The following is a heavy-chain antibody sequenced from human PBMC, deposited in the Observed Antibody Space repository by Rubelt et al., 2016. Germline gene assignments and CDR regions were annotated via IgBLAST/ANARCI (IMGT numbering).Heavy chain of an antibody. CDR2: IYWDDDK. J-gene: IGHJ4*02. CDR1: GFSLSTSGVG. D-gene: IGHD6-13*01. V-gene: IGHV2-5*02. Sequence: QITLKESGPTLVKPTQTLTLTCTFSGFSLSTSGVGVGWIRQPPGKALEWLALIYWDDDKRYSPSLKSRRTITKDTSKNQVVLTMTNMDHVDTATYYCAHSKRAAAGDYWGQGTLVTVSS. CDR3: AHSKRAAAGDY.